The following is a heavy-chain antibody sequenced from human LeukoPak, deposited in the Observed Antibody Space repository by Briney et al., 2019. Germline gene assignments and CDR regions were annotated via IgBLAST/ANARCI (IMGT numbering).Heavy chain of an antibody. Sequence: GGSLRLSCAASGFTFDDYAMHWVRQAPGKGLEWVSGISWNSGSIGYADSAKGRFTISRDNAKNSLYLQMNSLRAEDTALYYCAKDIRVATTPYYYGMDVWGQGTTVTVSS. J-gene: IGHJ6*02. CDR3: AKDIRVATTPYYYGMDV. V-gene: IGHV3-9*01. CDR1: GFTFDDYA. CDR2: ISWNSGSI. D-gene: IGHD5-12*01.